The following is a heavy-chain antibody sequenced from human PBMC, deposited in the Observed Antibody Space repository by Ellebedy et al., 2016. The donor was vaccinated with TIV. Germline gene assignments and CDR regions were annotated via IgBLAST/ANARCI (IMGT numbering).Heavy chain of an antibody. CDR2: ISGSGGST. D-gene: IGHD6-13*01. J-gene: IGHJ4*02. V-gene: IGHV3-23*01. CDR3: AKDPVTYLPGIGDY. Sequence: GESLKISCAASGFTFSSYAASWVRQAPGKGLEWVSAISGSGGSTYYADSVKGRFTISRDNSKNTLYLQMNSLRAEDTAVYYCAKDPVTYLPGIGDYWGQGTLVTVSS. CDR1: GFTFSSYA.